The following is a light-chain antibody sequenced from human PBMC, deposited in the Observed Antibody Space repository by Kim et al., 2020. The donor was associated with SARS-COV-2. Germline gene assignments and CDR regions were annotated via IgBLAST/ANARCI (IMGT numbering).Light chain of an antibody. V-gene: IGLV3-1*01. CDR1: KLGDKY. Sequence: GSPGQTASITCSGDKLGDKYACWYQQKPGQSPVLVIYQDTKRPSGIPERFSGSNSGNTATLTISGTQAMDEADYYCQAWDSSTAVFGGGTQLTVL. CDR3: QAWDSSTAV. J-gene: IGLJ2*01. CDR2: QDT.